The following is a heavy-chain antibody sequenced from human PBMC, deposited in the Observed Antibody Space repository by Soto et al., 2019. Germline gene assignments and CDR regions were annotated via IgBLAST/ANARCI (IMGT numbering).Heavy chain of an antibody. CDR1: GFTFSSYA. V-gene: IGHV3-23*01. D-gene: IGHD3-22*01. CDR2: ISVSGGST. J-gene: IGHJ4*02. CDR3: AKAAGSDYYPVAY. Sequence: EVQLLESGGGLVQPGGSLRLSCAASGFTFSSYAMSWFRQAPGKGLEWVSSISVSGGSTYYADSVKGRFTISRDNSRSTLFLHMHSLRAEATAVYYCAKAAGSDYYPVAYWGQGTLVTVSS.